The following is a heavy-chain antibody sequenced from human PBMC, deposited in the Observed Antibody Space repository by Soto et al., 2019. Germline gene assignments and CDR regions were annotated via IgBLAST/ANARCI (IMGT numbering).Heavy chain of an antibody. Sequence: PSETLSLTCAVYGGSCSGYYWSWIRQPPGKGLEWIGEINHSGSTNYNPSLKSRVTISVGTSKNQFSLKLSSVTAADTAVYYCARGKLSDYVWGSYRYHFDYWGQGTVVTVSS. D-gene: IGHD3-16*02. V-gene: IGHV4-34*01. J-gene: IGHJ4*02. CDR3: ARGKLSDYVWGSYRYHFDY. CDR2: INHSGST. CDR1: GGSCSGYY.